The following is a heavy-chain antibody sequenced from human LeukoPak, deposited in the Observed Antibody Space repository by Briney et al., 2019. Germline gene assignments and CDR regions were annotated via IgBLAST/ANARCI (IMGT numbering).Heavy chain of an antibody. CDR1: GFTVSSNY. V-gene: IGHV3-53*04. J-gene: IGHJ3*02. Sequence: GGSLRLSCAASGFTVSSNYMSWVRQAPGKGLGWVSVIYSGGSTYYADSVKGRFTISRHNSKNTLYLQMNSLRAEDTAVYYCARDIWPYAFDIWGQGTMVTVSS. CDR3: ARDIWPYAFDI. CDR2: IYSGGST.